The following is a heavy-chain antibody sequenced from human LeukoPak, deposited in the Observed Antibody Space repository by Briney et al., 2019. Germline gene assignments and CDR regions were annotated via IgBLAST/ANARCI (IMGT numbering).Heavy chain of an antibody. CDR1: GYSFTSHG. CDR3: ARDPFCSSTSCYAGYYYYHYMDV. CDR2: ISTYNGNT. V-gene: IGHV1-18*01. Sequence: ASVKVSCKASGYSFTSHGISWVRQAPGQGLEWMGWISTYNGNTNYAQKLQGRVTTTTDTSTSTAYMELRSLRSDDTAVYYCARDPFCSSTSCYAGYYYYHYMDVWGKGTTVTVS. D-gene: IGHD2-2*01. J-gene: IGHJ6*03.